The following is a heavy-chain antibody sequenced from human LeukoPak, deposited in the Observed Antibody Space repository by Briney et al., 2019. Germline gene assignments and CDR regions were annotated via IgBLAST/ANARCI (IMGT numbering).Heavy chain of an antibody. J-gene: IGHJ3*02. CDR2: ISSSSSYI. CDR1: GFTFSSYS. D-gene: IGHD2-21*01. Sequence: GGSLRLSCAASGFTFSSYSMNWVRQAPGKGLEWVSSISSSSSYIYYADSVKGRFTISRDNAKNSLYLQMNSLRAEDTAVYYCARGRGGDFHNDAFDIWGQGTMVTVSS. CDR3: ARGRGGDFHNDAFDI. V-gene: IGHV3-21*01.